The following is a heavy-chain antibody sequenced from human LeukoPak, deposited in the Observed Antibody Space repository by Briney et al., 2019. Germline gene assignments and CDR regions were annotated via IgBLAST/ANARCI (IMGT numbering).Heavy chain of an antibody. CDR3: ARGRLGPDY. CDR2: INHSGST. Sequence: SETLSLTCAVYGGSFSGYYWSWIRQPPGKGQEWIGEINHSGSTNYNPSLKSRVTISVDTSKNQFSLKLSSVTAADTAVYYCARGRLGPDYWGQGTLVTVSS. CDR1: GGSFSGYY. V-gene: IGHV4-34*01. J-gene: IGHJ4*02. D-gene: IGHD3-9*01.